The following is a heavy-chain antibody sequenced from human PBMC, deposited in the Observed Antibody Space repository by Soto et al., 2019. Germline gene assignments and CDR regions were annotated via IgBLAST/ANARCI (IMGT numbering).Heavy chain of an antibody. V-gene: IGHV3-30-3*01. CDR3: ARPLWRNDYNWGYFDL. CDR2: ISYDGSNK. Sequence: SGGGVVQPGRSLRLSCAASGFTFSSYAMHWVRQAPGTGLEWVAVISYDGSNKYYADSVKGRFTISRDNSKNTLYLQMNSLRAEDTAVYYCARPLWRNDYNWGYFDLWGRGTLVTVSS. D-gene: IGHD4-4*01. J-gene: IGHJ2*01. CDR1: GFTFSSYA.